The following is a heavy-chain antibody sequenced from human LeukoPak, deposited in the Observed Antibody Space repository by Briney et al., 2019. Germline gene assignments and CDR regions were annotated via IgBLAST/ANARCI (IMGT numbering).Heavy chain of an antibody. J-gene: IGHJ6*03. CDR1: GFTFDDYT. CDR2: ISWNSGTI. V-gene: IGHV3-9*01. CDR3: AKEESYYDFSSGPPDPRYSYYMDV. Sequence: PGRSLRLSCAASGFTFDDYTMHWVRQAPGKGLEWVSGISWNSGTIIYADSVKGRFTISRDNAKNSLYLQMNSLRAEDTAFYYCAKEESYYDFSSGPPDPRYSYYMDVWGKGTTVVVSS. D-gene: IGHD3-3*01.